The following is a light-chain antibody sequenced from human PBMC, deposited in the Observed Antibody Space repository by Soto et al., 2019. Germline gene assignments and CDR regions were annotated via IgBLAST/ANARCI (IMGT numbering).Light chain of an antibody. J-gene: IGKJ1*01. CDR1: QSISGF. V-gene: IGKV1-39*01. Sequence: DIQMTQSPSSLSASVGDRVTITCRASQSISGFLNWYQQKPGKAPELLIYAASTLHSGVPSRFSGSGTGTDFSLTISSLQPEDFATYYCQESYNTVGTFAQGTRVEI. CDR2: AAS. CDR3: QESYNTVGT.